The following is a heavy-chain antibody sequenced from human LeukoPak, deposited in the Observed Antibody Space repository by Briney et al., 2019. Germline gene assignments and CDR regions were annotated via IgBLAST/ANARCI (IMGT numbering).Heavy chain of an antibody. CDR1: GFTFTYFA. CDR2: INGNDDTT. J-gene: IGHJ4*02. Sequence: GGSLRLSCAASGFTFTYFAMNWVRQAPGKGLEWVSAINGNDDTTFYADSAKGRFTISRDNFKNTLYLQMNSLRAEDTAVYYCAKGEKTTVTTYFDYWGQGTLVTVSS. D-gene: IGHD4-17*01. CDR3: AKGEKTTVTTYFDY. V-gene: IGHV3-23*01.